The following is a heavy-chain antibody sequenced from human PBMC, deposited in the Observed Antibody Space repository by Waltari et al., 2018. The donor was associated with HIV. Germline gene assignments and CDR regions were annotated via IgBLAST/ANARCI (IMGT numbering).Heavy chain of an antibody. CDR3: ARGPIYDIVTGWDLGAFDI. V-gene: IGHV1-3*01. D-gene: IGHD3-9*01. CDR2: INAGNVNT. Sequence: QVQLVQSGAEVKKPGASVKVSCKASGYTFTSYAMHWVRQAPGQRLEWMGWINAGNVNTKYSQKFQVRVTITRDTSASTAYMELSSLRSEDTAVYYCARGPIYDIVTGWDLGAFDIWGQGTMVTVSS. CDR1: GYTFTSYA. J-gene: IGHJ3*02.